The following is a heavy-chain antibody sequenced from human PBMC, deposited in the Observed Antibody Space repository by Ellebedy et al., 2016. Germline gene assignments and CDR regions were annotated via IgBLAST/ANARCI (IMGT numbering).Heavy chain of an antibody. CDR3: ASGAYGGAYGSGSSNWFDP. CDR2: IYSSGTT. CDR1: GGSISSYY. Sequence: SETLSLTXTVSGGSISSYYWSWIRQPAGKGLEWIGRIYSSGTTNYNPSLTSRITMSVDTSKKQFSLKLTSMTAADTAVYYCASGAYGGAYGSGSSNWFDPWGQGTLVTVSS. V-gene: IGHV4-4*07. J-gene: IGHJ5*02. D-gene: IGHD3-10*01.